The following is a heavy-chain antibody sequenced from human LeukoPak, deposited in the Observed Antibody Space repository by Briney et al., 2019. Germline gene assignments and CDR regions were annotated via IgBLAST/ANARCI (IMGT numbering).Heavy chain of an antibody. J-gene: IGHJ3*02. V-gene: IGHV4-59*01. D-gene: IGHD2-2*01. Sequence: PSETLSLTCTVSGDSISSYYWSWIRQPPGKGLEWIGYIYYSGSTNYNPSLKSRVTISVDTSKNQFSLKLSPVTAADTAVYYCARDRTHSDAFDIWGQGTMVTVSS. CDR2: IYYSGST. CDR1: GDSISSYY. CDR3: ARDRTHSDAFDI.